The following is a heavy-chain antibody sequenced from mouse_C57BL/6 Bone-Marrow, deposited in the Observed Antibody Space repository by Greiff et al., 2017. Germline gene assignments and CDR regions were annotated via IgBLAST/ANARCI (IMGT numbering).Heavy chain of an antibody. D-gene: IGHD1-1*01. CDR1: GFTFSDYY. J-gene: IGHJ2*01. CDR2: INYDGSST. V-gene: IGHV5-16*01. CDR3: AREGVVANFDY. Sequence: VQLKESEGGLVQPGSSMKLSCTASGFTFSDYYMAWVRQVPEKGLEWVANINYDGSSTYYLDSLKSRFIISRDNAKNILYLQMSSLKSEDTATYYCAREGVVANFDYWGQGTTLTVSS.